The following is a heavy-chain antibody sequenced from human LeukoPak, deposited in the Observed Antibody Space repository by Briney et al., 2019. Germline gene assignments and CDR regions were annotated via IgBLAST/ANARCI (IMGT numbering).Heavy chain of an antibody. Sequence: PGGSLRLSCAASGFTFSSYAMSWVRQAPGKGLERVSVISASGVSTYYTDSVEGRFILSRDNSKKTLFLQMNSLRAEDTAVYYCAKSHTVVIGEFDYWGQGTLVTVSS. CDR1: GFTFSSYA. V-gene: IGHV3-23*01. CDR2: ISASGVST. D-gene: IGHD4-23*01. J-gene: IGHJ4*02. CDR3: AKSHTVVIGEFDY.